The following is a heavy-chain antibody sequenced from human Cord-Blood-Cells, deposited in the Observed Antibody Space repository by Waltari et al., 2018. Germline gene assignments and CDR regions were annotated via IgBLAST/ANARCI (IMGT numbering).Heavy chain of an antibody. D-gene: IGHD6-13*01. Sequence: QLQLQESGPGLVKPSETLSRTCTVPGGSLSSSSYYWGWVRQPPGKGLEWIGSIYYSGGNYYNQSLKSRVTISVDTSKNQFCLKLSSVTAADTTVYYCASDSSSWGQGTLVTV. CDR3: ASDSSS. V-gene: IGHV4-39*07. CDR1: GGSLSSSSYY. J-gene: IGHJ4*02. CDR2: IYYSGGN.